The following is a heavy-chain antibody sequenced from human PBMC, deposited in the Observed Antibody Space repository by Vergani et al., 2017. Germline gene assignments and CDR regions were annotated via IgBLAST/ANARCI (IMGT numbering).Heavy chain of an antibody. Sequence: EVQLVESGGGLVQPGGSLRLSCAASGFTFSSCWMSWVRQAPGKGLEWVANIKQDGSEKYYVDSVKGRFTISRDNAKNSLYLQMNSLRAEDTAVYYCARFVDTAMAFDYWGQGTLVTVSS. CDR1: GFTFSSCW. D-gene: IGHD5-18*01. CDR2: IKQDGSEK. V-gene: IGHV3-7*01. CDR3: ARFVDTAMAFDY. J-gene: IGHJ4*02.